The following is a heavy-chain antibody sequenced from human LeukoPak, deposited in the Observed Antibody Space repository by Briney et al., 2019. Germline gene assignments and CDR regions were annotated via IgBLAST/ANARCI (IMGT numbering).Heavy chain of an antibody. CDR1: GYTFTGYY. CDR2: INPNSGGT. J-gene: IGHJ5*02. CDR3: ARAWLGLTGDGYTADNWFDP. Sequence: ASVKVSCKASGYTFTGYYMHWVRQAPGQGLEWMGRINPNSGGTNYAQKLQGRVTMTTDTSTSTAYMELRSLRSDDTAVYYCARAWLGLTGDGYTADNWFDPWGQGTLVTVSS. D-gene: IGHD5-24*01. V-gene: IGHV1-2*06.